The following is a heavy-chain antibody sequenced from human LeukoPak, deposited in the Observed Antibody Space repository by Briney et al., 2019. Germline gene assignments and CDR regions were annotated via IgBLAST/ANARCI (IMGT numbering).Heavy chain of an antibody. CDR3: VRQRGSSGTINHFDP. CDR2: IYPDDSDS. D-gene: IGHD3-10*01. J-gene: IGHJ5*02. Sequence: KGGESLQISCETSGYSFTTYWIGWVRQMPGTGLEWVGAIYPDDSDSRYSPSFQGQFVISADRSIRPAYLQWNSLKTSDTAMYYCVRQRGSSGTINHFDPWGQGTLVTVSS. V-gene: IGHV5-51*01. CDR1: GYSFTTYW.